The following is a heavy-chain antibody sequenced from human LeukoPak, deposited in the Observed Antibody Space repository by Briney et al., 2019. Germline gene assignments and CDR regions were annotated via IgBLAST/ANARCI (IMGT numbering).Heavy chain of an antibody. CDR1: GGTFSSYA. J-gene: IGHJ4*02. V-gene: IGHV1-69*05. D-gene: IGHD5-12*01. CDR2: IIPIFGTA. CDR3: ASTPGGYDSFDY. Sequence: ASVKVSCKASGGTFSSYAISWVRQAPGQGLEWMGGIIPIFGTANYAQKLQGRVTMTTDTSTSTAYMERRSLRSDDTAVYYCASTPGGYDSFDYWGQGTLVTVSS.